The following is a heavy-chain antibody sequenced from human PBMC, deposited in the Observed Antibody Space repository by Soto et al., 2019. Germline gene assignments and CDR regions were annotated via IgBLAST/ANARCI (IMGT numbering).Heavy chain of an antibody. CDR1: GFTFSSYA. CDR3: ARGIAAAGNYFDY. Sequence: QVQLVESGGGVVQPGRSLRLSCAASGFTFSSYAMHWVRQAPGKGLEWVAVISYDGSNKYYADSVKGRFTISRDNSKNTVYLQMNSLRAEDTAVYYCARGIAAAGNYFDYWGQGSLVTVSS. V-gene: IGHV3-30-3*01. D-gene: IGHD6-13*01. CDR2: ISYDGSNK. J-gene: IGHJ4*02.